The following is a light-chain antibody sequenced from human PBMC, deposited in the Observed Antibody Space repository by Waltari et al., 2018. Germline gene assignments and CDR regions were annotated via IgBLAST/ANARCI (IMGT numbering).Light chain of an antibody. CDR2: AAS. CDR3: QQANSFPT. Sequence: DIQMTQSQSSVSASVGDRVTILCRASPGISTWLALYKQKPGKAPKLLIYAASTLQSGVPSRFSGSGSGTDFTLTISSLQPEDFATYYCQQANSFPTFGPGTKVDIK. V-gene: IGKV1-12*01. J-gene: IGKJ3*01. CDR1: PGISTW.